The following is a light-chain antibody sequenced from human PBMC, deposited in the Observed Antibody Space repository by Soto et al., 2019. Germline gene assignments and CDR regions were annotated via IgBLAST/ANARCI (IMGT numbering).Light chain of an antibody. CDR2: SAS. Sequence: DIQMTQFPSSLSASVGDRVTITCRASQSIGSFVNWYQQKPGTAPNLLIYSASSLQRGVPSRFSGSGSGTDFALTISSLQPEDFATYYCQQSYTTRWTFGQGTKVDIK. V-gene: IGKV1-39*01. CDR1: QSIGSF. J-gene: IGKJ1*01. CDR3: QQSYTTRWT.